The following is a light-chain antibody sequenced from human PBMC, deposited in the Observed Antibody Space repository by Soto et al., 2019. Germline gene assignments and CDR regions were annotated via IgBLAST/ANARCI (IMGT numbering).Light chain of an antibody. CDR2: KAS. CDR1: QSISNS. J-gene: IGKJ4*01. CDR3: RQYVGYPVT. V-gene: IGKV1-5*03. Sequence: DIQMTQSPSTLSASVGDRVTITCRASQSISNSLAWYQQKPGKAPNRLIYKASSLEGGVPSRFSGSGSGTVFTLTISSLQPDDFASYYCRQYVGYPVTFGGGAKVEMK.